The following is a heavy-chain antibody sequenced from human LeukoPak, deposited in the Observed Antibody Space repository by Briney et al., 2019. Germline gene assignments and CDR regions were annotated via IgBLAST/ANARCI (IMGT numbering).Heavy chain of an antibody. CDR2: IYYSGST. J-gene: IGHJ4*02. D-gene: IGHD3-3*01. CDR1: GGSISSGGYY. V-gene: IGHV4-31*03. Sequence: SQTLSLTCTVSGGSISSGGYYWSWIRQHPGKGLGWIGYIYYSGSTYYNPSLKSRVTISVDTSKNQFSLKLSSVTAADTAVYYCARVPIFGVVFDYWGQGTLVTVSS. CDR3: ARVPIFGVVFDY.